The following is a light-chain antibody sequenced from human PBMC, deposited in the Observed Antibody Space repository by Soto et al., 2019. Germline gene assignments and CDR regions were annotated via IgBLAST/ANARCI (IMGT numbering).Light chain of an antibody. Sequence: EIVMTQSPATLSVSPGERATLSCRASQSVSSNLAWYQQKPGQAPRLLIYGVFTRATGIPARFSGSGSGTEFTLTISSLQSEDFAVYYCQHYNYWPALYTFGQGTKLEIK. V-gene: IGKV3-15*01. CDR1: QSVSSN. CDR3: QHYNYWPALYT. J-gene: IGKJ2*01. CDR2: GVF.